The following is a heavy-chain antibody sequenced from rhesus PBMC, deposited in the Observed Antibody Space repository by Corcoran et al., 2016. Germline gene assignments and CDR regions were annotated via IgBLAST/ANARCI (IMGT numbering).Heavy chain of an antibody. J-gene: IGHJ4*01. CDR2: ISESGGNI. CDR3: TRGAAAGRWIHYFDY. CDR1: GFTFSSYE. D-gene: IGHD6-13*01. Sequence: EVQLVESGGGLVKPGGPLRLSCVASGFTFSSYEMHWVRQAPGKGREWVSVISESGGNIISADSLKGRFTISRDNAKNSLFLQMNSLRAEDTAVYYCTRGAAAGRWIHYFDYWGQGVLVTVSS. V-gene: IGHV3-100*02.